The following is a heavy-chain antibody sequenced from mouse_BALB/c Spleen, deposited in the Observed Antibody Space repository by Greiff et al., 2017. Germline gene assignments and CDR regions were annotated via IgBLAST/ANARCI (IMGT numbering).Heavy chain of an antibody. Sequence: VQLQQPGAELVKPGASVKLSCKASGYTFTSYWMHWVKQRPGQGLEWIGEINPSNGRTNYNEKFKSKATLTVDKSSSTAYMQLSSLTSEDSAVYYCARPLSLLPFAYWGQGTLVTVSA. CDR2: INPSNGRT. V-gene: IGHV1S81*02. J-gene: IGHJ3*01. CDR3: ARPLSLLPFAY. CDR1: GYTFTSYW. D-gene: IGHD1-2*01.